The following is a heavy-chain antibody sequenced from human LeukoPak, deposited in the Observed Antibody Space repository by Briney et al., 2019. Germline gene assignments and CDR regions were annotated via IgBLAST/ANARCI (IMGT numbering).Heavy chain of an antibody. CDR3: VRGQWELLSFFDY. CDR1: GYTFTGYY. V-gene: IGHV1-2*02. J-gene: IGHJ4*02. CDR2: INPNSGGT. Sequence: ASVKVSCKASGYTFTGYYIHWVRQAPGQGLEWMGWINPNSGGTNYAQKFQGRVTMTRDTSISTAYMELGRLRSDDTAVYYCVRGQWELLSFFDYWGQGTLVTVSS. D-gene: IGHD1-26*01.